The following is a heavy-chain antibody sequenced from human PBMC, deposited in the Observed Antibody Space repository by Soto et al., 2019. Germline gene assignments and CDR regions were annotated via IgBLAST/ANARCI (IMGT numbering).Heavy chain of an antibody. J-gene: IGHJ3*02. CDR2: VNPNTGGT. V-gene: IGHV1-2*02. Sequence: ASVKVSCKASGYSFTDHYIHWVRQAPGQGLEWMGWVNPNTGGTNYAQSFHGRVTMTRDTSITTAYMELSSLRSDDTALFYCATLESGGHYGNGLEIWGQGTMV. D-gene: IGHD2-15*01. CDR1: GYSFTDHY. CDR3: ATLESGGHYGNGLEI.